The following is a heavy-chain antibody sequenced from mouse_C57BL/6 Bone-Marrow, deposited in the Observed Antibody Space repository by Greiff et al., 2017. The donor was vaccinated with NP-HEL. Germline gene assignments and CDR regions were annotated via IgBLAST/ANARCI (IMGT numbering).Heavy chain of an antibody. D-gene: IGHD2-3*01. J-gene: IGHJ1*03. CDR2: ISSGSSTI. CDR1: GFTFSDYG. V-gene: IGHV5-17*01. CDR3: ARRLLGYFDV. Sequence: EVQGVESGGGLVKPGGSLKLSCAASGFTFSDYGMHWVRQAPEKGLEWVAYISSGSSTIYYADTVKGRFTISRDNAKNTLCLHMTSLRSEDTAMYYCARRLLGYFDVWGTGTTVTVSS.